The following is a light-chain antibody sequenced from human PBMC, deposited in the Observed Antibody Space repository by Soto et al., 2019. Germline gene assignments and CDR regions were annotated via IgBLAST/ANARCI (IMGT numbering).Light chain of an antibody. J-gene: IGLJ1*01. CDR1: SSDVGGYNY. CDR3: TSYTSTSTPYV. CDR2: NVN. Sequence: QSALTQPPSASVSFGQSVTISCPGTSSDVGGYNYVSWYQQHPGKAPKLMIYNVNNRPSGVSNRLSGSKSGNTASLTISGLQAEDEADYFCTSYTSTSTPYVFGSGTKVTVL. V-gene: IGLV2-14*01.